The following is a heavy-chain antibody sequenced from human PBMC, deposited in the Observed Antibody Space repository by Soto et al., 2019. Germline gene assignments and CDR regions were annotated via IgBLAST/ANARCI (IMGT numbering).Heavy chain of an antibody. J-gene: IGHJ4*02. V-gene: IGHV4-4*02. CDR1: GGSFTSNNW. Sequence: SETLSLTCAVSGGSFTSNNWWTWVRQPPGKGLEWIGEIYRTGSTNYNPSLKSRVTISLDKSENQFSLKVTSLTAADTAVYYCASRDRGTSVDXWGQGTLVTVSX. D-gene: IGHD1-7*01. CDR2: IYRTGST. CDR3: ASRDRGTSVDX.